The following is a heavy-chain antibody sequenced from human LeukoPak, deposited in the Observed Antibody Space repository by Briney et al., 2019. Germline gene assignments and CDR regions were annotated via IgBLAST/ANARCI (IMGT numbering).Heavy chain of an antibody. J-gene: IGHJ4*01. CDR3: VRVDGSPDF. V-gene: IGHV1-8*03. CDR2: MNPKSGYT. D-gene: IGHD3-22*01. CDR1: GYTFTSLD. Sequence: ASVKVSCKASGYTFTSLDINWVRQATGQGLEWMGWMNPKSGYTGSAQQFQGRVTFTRSTSISTAYMELSSLRSEDTAVYYCVRVDGSPDFWGHGTLITVSS.